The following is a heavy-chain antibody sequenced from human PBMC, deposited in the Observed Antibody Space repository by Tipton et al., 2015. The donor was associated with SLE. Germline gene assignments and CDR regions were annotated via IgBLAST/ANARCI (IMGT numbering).Heavy chain of an antibody. CDR2: ISYDGSNK. CDR3: ASRLGGWFAFGY. CDR1: GFTFSIYA. J-gene: IGHJ4*02. V-gene: IGHV3-30*04. D-gene: IGHD3-10*01. Sequence: SLRLSCVASGFTFSIYAMHWVRQAPGKGLEWAAAISYDGSNKYYADSVKGRFTISRDNSENTVFLQINSLRAEDTAVYYCASRLGGWFAFGYWGQGTLVTVSS.